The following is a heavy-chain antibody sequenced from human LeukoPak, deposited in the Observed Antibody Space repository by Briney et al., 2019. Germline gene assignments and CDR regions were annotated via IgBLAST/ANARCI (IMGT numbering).Heavy chain of an antibody. CDR3: TTQECSAGCHRYDY. D-gene: IGHD2-15*01. Sequence: GGSLSLACTVYALTLGDFSMSWVSQAPRKGLEWVGFIRRKAYGGTKEYATAVKGRFAISTDAHTTIGYVQIDSLKTEDTAGYYCTTQECSAGCHRYDYWGQGTLVTVSS. V-gene: IGHV3-49*04. CDR2: IRRKAYGGTK. CDR1: ALTLGDFS. J-gene: IGHJ4*02.